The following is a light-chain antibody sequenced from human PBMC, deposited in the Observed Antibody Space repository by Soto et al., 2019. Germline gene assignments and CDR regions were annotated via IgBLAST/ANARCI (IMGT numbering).Light chain of an antibody. J-gene: IGLJ2*01. CDR3: ATWDFSLSAGV. CDR2: DNN. Sequence: QSVLTQPPSVSAAPGQKVTISCSGSRSNIGNNYVSWYQQLPGTAPKLLIYDNNERPSGIPDRFSGSKSGTSATLGITGLQTGDEADYYCATWDFSLSAGVFGGGTKVTVL. CDR1: RSNIGNNY. V-gene: IGLV1-51*01.